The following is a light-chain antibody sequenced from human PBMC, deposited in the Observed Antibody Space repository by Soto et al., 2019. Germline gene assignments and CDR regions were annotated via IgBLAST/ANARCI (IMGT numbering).Light chain of an antibody. V-gene: IGLV2-14*03. CDR2: GVS. J-gene: IGLJ1*01. CDR1: STDVDAHDF. CDR3: SSYTIYTTYV. Sequence: QSVLTQPASVSGSPGQSITISCTGTSTDVDAHDFVSWYQHHPGKAHKLMIYGVSDRPSGVSDRFSGPKSANTASLTISWLQPEDEADYYCSSYTIYTTYVFGAGTKVTVL.